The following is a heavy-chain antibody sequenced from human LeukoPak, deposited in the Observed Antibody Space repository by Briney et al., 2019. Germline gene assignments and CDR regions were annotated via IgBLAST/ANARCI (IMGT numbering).Heavy chain of an antibody. CDR3: ARDTAAATAEYFQH. Sequence: AGGSLRLSCAASGFTFSSYGMHWVRQAPGKGLEWVAVIRYDGSNKYYADSVKGRFTISRDNSKNTLYLQMNSLRAEDTAVYYCARDTAAATAEYFQHWGQGTLVTVSS. J-gene: IGHJ1*01. D-gene: IGHD6-13*01. CDR1: GFTFSSYG. V-gene: IGHV3-33*01. CDR2: IRYDGSNK.